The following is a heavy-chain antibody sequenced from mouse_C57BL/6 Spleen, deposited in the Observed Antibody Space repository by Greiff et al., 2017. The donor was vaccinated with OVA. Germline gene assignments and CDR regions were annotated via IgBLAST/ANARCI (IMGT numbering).Heavy chain of an antibody. CDR2: IYPGDGDT. J-gene: IGHJ4*01. CDR3: AREGDMDY. CDR1: GYAFSSSW. Sequence: VKLMESGPELVKPGASVKISCKASGYAFSSSWMNWVKQRPGKGLEWIGRIYPGDGDTNYNGKFKGKATLTADKSSSTAYMQLSSLTSDDSAVYYCAREGDMDYWGQGTSVTVSS. V-gene: IGHV1-82*01.